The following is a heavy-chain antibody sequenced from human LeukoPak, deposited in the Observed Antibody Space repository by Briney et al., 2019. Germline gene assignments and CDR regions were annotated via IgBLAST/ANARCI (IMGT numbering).Heavy chain of an antibody. Sequence: GASVKVSCKASGYTFTSYGISWVRQAPGQGLEWMGWISAYNGNTNYAQKLQGRVTITRNTSISTAYMELSSLRSEDTAVYYCARGPRVILRWFARHNWFDPWGQGTLVTVSS. CDR2: ISAYNGNT. D-gene: IGHD4-23*01. CDR1: GYTFTSYG. J-gene: IGHJ5*02. CDR3: ARGPRVILRWFARHNWFDP. V-gene: IGHV1-18*01.